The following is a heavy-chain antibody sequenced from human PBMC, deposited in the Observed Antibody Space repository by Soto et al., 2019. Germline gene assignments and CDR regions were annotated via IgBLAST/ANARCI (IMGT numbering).Heavy chain of an antibody. CDR2: IGTAGDT. D-gene: IGHD6-13*01. Sequence: GGSLRLSCAVSGFTFSDFTMNWVRQAPGKGLEWVSAIGTAGDTYYPGSVKGRFTISRENAKNSLYLQMNSLRAGDTAVYYCARGGTGIAAAGNYYYYYGMDVWGQGTTVTVSS. J-gene: IGHJ6*02. CDR3: ARGGTGIAAAGNYYYYYGMDV. CDR1: GFTFSDFT. V-gene: IGHV3-13*01.